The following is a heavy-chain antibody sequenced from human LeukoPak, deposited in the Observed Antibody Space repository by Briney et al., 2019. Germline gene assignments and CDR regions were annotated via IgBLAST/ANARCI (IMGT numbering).Heavy chain of an antibody. CDR1: GGSISSGGYY. D-gene: IGHD1-26*01. V-gene: IGHV4-30-2*01. CDR2: IYHSGST. J-gene: IGHJ3*02. CDR3: ARVRVGADLDAFDI. Sequence: SQTLSLTCTVSGGSISSGGYYWSWIRQPPGKGLEWIGYIYHSGSTYYNPSLKSRVTISVDRSKNQFSLKLSSVTAADTAVYYCARVRVGADLDAFDIWGQGTMVTASS.